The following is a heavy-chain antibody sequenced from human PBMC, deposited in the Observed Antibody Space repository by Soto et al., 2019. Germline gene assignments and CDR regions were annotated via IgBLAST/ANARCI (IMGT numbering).Heavy chain of an antibody. CDR2: INHSEST. J-gene: IGHJ3*02. V-gene: IGHV4-34*01. Sequence: QVQLQQWGAGLLKPSETLSLTCAVYGGSFSGYYWSWIRQPPGQGLEWIGEINHSESTNYNPSLKGRVTISVDKSKNQFSLKLSSVTAADTAVYYCARGTGYSSSWEAFDIWGQGTMVTVSS. CDR3: ARGTGYSSSWEAFDI. CDR1: GGSFSGYY. D-gene: IGHD6-13*01.